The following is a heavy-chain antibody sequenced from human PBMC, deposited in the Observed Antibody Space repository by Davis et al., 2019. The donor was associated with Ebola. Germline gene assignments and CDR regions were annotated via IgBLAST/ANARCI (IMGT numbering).Heavy chain of an antibody. J-gene: IGHJ5*02. CDR1: GFTFSSYS. Sequence: GESLKISCAASGFTFSSYSMNWVRQAPGKGLEWVSSISSSSSYIYYADSVKGRFTISRDNAKNSLYLQMNSLRAEDTAVYYCARITVQGVIPWGQGTLVTVSS. D-gene: IGHD3-10*01. CDR2: ISSSSSYI. CDR3: ARITVQGVIP. V-gene: IGHV3-21*01.